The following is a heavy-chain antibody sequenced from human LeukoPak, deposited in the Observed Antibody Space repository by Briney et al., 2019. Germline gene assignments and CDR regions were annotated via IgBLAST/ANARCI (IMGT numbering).Heavy chain of an antibody. CDR3: ARQWSSGWSFFDY. D-gene: IGHD6-19*01. Sequence: GESLKISCKGSGYIFTTYWICWVRQMPGKGLEWMGIIYPGDSDTRYSPSFQGQVTISADKSISTAYLQWSSLKASDTAMYYCARQWSSGWSFFDYWGQGTLVTVSS. V-gene: IGHV5-51*01. J-gene: IGHJ4*02. CDR2: IYPGDSDT. CDR1: GYIFTTYW.